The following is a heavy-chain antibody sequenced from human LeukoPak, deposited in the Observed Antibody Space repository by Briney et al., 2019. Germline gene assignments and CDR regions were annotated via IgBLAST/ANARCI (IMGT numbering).Heavy chain of an antibody. D-gene: IGHD2-15*01. CDR2: IIPIFGTA. CDR3: ASLIGYCSGGSCFKTAVPNDY. Sequence: VASVKVPCKASGGTFSSYAISWVRQAPGQGLEWMGGIIPIFGTANYAQKFQGRVTINADESTSTAYMELSSLRSEDTAVYYCASLIGYCSGGSCFKTAVPNDYWGQGTLVTVSS. V-gene: IGHV1-69*01. CDR1: GGTFSSYA. J-gene: IGHJ4*02.